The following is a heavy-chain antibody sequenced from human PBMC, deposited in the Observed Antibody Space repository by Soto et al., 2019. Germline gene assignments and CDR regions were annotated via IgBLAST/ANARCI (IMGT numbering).Heavy chain of an antibody. D-gene: IGHD6-13*01. J-gene: IGHJ6*02. Sequence: ASVKVSCKASGYTFTSYDINWVRQATGQGLEWMGWMNPNSGNTGYAQKFQGRVTMTRNTSISTAYMELSSLRSEDTAVYYCARQRRIAAAGTDYYYGMDVWGQGTTVTVSS. CDR2: MNPNSGNT. V-gene: IGHV1-8*01. CDR3: ARQRRIAAAGTDYYYGMDV. CDR1: GYTFTSYD.